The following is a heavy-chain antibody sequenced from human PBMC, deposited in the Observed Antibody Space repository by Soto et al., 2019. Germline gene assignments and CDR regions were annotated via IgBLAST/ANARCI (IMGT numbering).Heavy chain of an antibody. CDR1: GGSISSGGYY. V-gene: IGHV4-31*03. Sequence: SETLSLTCTVSGGSISSGGYYWSWIRQHPGKGLEWIGYIYYSGSTYYNPSLKSRVTISVDTSKNQFSLKLSSVTAADTAVYYCAGGLPSYNWFDPWGQGTLVTVSS. CDR2: IYYSGST. J-gene: IGHJ5*02. CDR3: AGGLPSYNWFDP. D-gene: IGHD3-16*01.